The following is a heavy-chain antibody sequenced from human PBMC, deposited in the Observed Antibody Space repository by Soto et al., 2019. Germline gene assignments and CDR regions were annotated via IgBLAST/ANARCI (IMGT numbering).Heavy chain of an antibody. V-gene: IGHV3-48*01. CDR2: ISSSSSTI. J-gene: IGHJ4*02. CDR1: GFTFSSYS. D-gene: IGHD2-15*01. CDR3: ARGLYCSGGSCYPNAVY. Sequence: GGSLRLSCAASGFTFSSYSMNWVRQAPGKGLEWVSYISSSSSTIYYADSVKGRFTISRDNAKNSLYLQMNSLRAEDTAVYYCARGLYCSGGSCYPNAVYWGQGILVTVSS.